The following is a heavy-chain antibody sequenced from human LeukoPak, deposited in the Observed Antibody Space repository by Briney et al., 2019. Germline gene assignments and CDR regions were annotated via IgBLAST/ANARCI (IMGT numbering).Heavy chain of an antibody. CDR2: SGHGGDT. CDR3: AKGSPQYYFDY. V-gene: IGHV3-23*01. CDR1: GFTFSTYA. Sequence: GGSLRLSCAASGFTFSTYAMYWVRQAPGKGLEWVSASGHGGDTYYAASVKGRFTISGDISKNTLYLQMNSLRAEDTAVYYCAKGSPQYYFDYWGQGTLVTVSS. D-gene: IGHD6-19*01. J-gene: IGHJ4*02.